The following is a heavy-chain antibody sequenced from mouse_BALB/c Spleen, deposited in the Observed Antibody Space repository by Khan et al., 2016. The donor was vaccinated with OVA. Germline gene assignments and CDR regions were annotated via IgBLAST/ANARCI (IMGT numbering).Heavy chain of an antibody. CDR1: GYSITSDYA. CDR3: ARWFTY. Sequence: EVELLESGPGLVKPSQSLSLTCTVTGYSITSDYAWNWIRQFPGNKLEWMGYIHYSGGTSYLTSLKSRISITRDTSKNQFFLQLNSVTTEDSATYYCARWFTYWGQGTLVTVS. J-gene: IGHJ3*01. V-gene: IGHV3-2*02. CDR2: IHYSGGT.